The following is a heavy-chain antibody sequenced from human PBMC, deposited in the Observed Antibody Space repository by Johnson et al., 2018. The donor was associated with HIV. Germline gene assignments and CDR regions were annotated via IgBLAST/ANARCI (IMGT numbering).Heavy chain of an antibody. CDR3: AREGSWDAFDI. CDR1: GFTFSSYA. V-gene: IGHV3-64*01. CDR2: ISSNGGST. D-gene: IGHD6-13*01. Sequence: VQLVESGGGLVQPGGSLRLSCAASGFTFSSYAMHWVRQAPGKGLEYVSAISSNGGSTYYANSVKGRFTISRDNSKNTLYLQMGSLRAEDMAVYYCAREGSWDAFDIWGQGTMVTVSS. J-gene: IGHJ3*02.